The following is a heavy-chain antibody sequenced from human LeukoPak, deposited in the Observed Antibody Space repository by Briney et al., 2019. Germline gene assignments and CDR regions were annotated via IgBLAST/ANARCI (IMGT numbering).Heavy chain of an antibody. CDR3: ARCDSSSWYGIDY. J-gene: IGHJ4*02. CDR2: IYSGGNT. V-gene: IGHV3-53*01. D-gene: IGHD6-13*01. CDR1: GFTVSSNY. Sequence: GGSLRLSCAASGFTVSSNYMGWVRQAPGKGLEWVSVIYSGGNTYYADSVKGRFTISRDNSRNTMDLQMNSLRAEDTAVFYCARCDSSSWYGIDYWGQGTLVTVSS.